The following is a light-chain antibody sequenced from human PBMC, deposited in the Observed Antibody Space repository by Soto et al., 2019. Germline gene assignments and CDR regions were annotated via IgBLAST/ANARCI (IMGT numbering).Light chain of an antibody. CDR2: GAS. V-gene: IGKV3-20*01. CDR1: QSVSSSY. J-gene: IGKJ1*01. Sequence: EIVLTQSPGTLSLSPGDRATLSCWASQSVSSSYLAWYQQKPGQAPRLLIYGASSRATGIPDRFSGSGSGTDFTLTISRLEPEDFAVYYCQQYGSSLWPFGQGTKVDIK. CDR3: QQYGSSLWP.